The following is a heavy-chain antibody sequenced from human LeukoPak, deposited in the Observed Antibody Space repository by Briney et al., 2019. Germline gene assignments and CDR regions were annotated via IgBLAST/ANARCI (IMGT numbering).Heavy chain of an antibody. CDR1: GYTFTSYG. D-gene: IGHD3-10*01. CDR3: ARVNQLLWFGEFSFPSDS. V-gene: IGHV1-18*01. Sequence: GASVKVSCKASGYTFTSYGISWVRQAPGQGLEWMGWISAYNGKTNYAQKLQGRVTMTTDTSTRTADRELRSLRSDDTAVYYCARVNQLLWFGEFSFPSDSWGQGTLVTVSS. J-gene: IGHJ4*02. CDR2: ISAYNGKT.